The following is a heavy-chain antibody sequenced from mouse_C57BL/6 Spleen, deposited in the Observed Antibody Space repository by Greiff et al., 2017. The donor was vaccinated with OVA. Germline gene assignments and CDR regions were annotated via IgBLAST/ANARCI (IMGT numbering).Heavy chain of an antibody. CDR2: ISYDGSN. V-gene: IGHV3-6*01. CDR1: GYSITSGYY. CDR3: ANYGYDWYFDV. J-gene: IGHJ1*03. D-gene: IGHD2-2*01. Sequence: VQLQQSGPGLVKPSQSLSLTCSVTGYSITSGYYWNWIRQFPGNKLEWMGYISYDGSNNYNPSLKNRISITRDTSKNQFFLKLNSVTTEDTATYYCANYGYDWYFDVWGTGTTVTVSS.